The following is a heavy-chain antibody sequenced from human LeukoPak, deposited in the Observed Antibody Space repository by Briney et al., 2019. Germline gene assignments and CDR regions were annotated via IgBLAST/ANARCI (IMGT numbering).Heavy chain of an antibody. D-gene: IGHD5-18*01. V-gene: IGHV3-30*05. Sequence: GGSLRLPCEASVFSFNAAWMTWVRQDPGKALEGVAVISYDGRHTHYADSVKDRLSISRENSKNTVSLLMNSLTTEGTVVYYCARPADTALVDYFDFWGEGTLVTVSS. CDR2: ISYDGRHT. CDR3: ARPADTALVDYFDF. CDR1: VFSFNAAW. J-gene: IGHJ4*02.